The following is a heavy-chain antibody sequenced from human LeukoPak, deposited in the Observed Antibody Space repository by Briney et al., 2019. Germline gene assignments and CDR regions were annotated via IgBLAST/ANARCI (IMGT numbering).Heavy chain of an antibody. CDR2: ISWNSGSI. V-gene: IGHV3-9*01. D-gene: IGHD1-14*01. J-gene: IGHJ4*02. CDR1: GFTFDHYT. CDR3: AKDGRNNFDY. Sequence: PGRSLRLPCAASGFTFDHYTMHWVRQAPGKGLEWVSGISWNSGSIGYADSVKGRFTISRDNAKNSLYLQMNNLRPEDTALYYCAKDGRNNFDYWGQGTLVTVSS.